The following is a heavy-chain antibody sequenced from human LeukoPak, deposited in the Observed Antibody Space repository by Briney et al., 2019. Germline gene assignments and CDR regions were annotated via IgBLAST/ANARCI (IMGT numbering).Heavy chain of an antibody. CDR3: ATVKFLEWLPD. V-gene: IGHV3-11*04. J-gene: IGHJ4*02. CDR1: GFTFSDYY. CDR2: ISTRGTTI. D-gene: IGHD3-3*01. Sequence: GGSLRLSCSASGFTFSDYYMSWIRQAPGKGLEWISYISTRGTTIYYADSVKGRFTISRDNAKNSLFLQMNSLTTEDTAVYYCATVKFLEWLPDWGQGTLVAVS.